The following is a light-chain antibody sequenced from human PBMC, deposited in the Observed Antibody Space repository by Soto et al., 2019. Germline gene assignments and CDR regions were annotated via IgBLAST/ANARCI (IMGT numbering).Light chain of an antibody. CDR1: QSISSW. Sequence: DIQMTQSPSTLSASVGDRVTITCRASQSISSWLAWYQQKPGKAPNLLIYKASSLESGVPSRFSGSGSGTEFTHTISSLQPDDFATYYCQQYNGYPYTFGQGTKVDIK. V-gene: IGKV1-5*03. CDR2: KAS. CDR3: QQYNGYPYT. J-gene: IGKJ2*01.